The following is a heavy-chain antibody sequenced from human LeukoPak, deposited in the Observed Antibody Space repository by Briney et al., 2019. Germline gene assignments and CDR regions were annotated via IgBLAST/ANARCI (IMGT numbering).Heavy chain of an antibody. CDR2: IYYSGST. Sequence: PSETLSLTCAVSGGSISSGGYSWSWIRQPPGKGLEWIGYIYYSGSTYYNPSLKSRVTISVDTSKNQFSLKLSSVTAADTAVYYCARVVRGVISIDYWGQGTLVTVSS. CDR3: ARVVRGVISIDY. V-gene: IGHV4-30-4*07. CDR1: GGSISSGGYS. J-gene: IGHJ4*02. D-gene: IGHD3-10*01.